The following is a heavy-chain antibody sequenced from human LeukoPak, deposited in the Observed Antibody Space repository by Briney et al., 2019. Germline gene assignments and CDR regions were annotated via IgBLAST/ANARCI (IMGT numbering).Heavy chain of an antibody. D-gene: IGHD3-3*01. CDR3: AREGKYYDFWSGDYYYMDV. CDR2: IYTSGST. V-gene: IGHV4-61*02. J-gene: IGHJ6*03. Sequence: PSETLSLTCTVSGGSISSGSYYWSWIRQPAGKGLEWIGRIYTSGSTNYNPSLKSRVTISVDTSKNQFSLKLSSVTAADTAVYYCAREGKYYDFWSGDYYYMDVWGKGTTVTVSS. CDR1: GGSISSGSYY.